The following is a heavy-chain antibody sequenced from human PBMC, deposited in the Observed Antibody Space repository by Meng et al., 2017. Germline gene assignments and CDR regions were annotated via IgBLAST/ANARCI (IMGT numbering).Heavy chain of an antibody. CDR1: GFTFGDYA. D-gene: IGHD3-22*01. CDR3: TPNYYYDSSGYYYYFDY. J-gene: IGHJ4*02. Sequence: GESLKISCTASGFTFGDYAMSWFRQAPGKGLEWVGFIRSKAYGGTTEYAASVKGRFTISRDDSKSIAYLQMNSLKTEDTAVYYCTPNYYYDSSGYYYYFDYWGQGPLVTVSS. V-gene: IGHV3-49*03. CDR2: IRSKAYGGTT.